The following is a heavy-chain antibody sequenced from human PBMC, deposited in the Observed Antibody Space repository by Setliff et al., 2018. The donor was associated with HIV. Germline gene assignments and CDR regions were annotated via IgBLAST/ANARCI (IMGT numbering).Heavy chain of an antibody. J-gene: IGHJ4*02. V-gene: IGHV4-39*01. CDR3: ARTRGYTYGYIDS. D-gene: IGHD5-18*01. CDR1: GDSTSSSSSY. CDR2: IYYSGST. Sequence: TLFLTCTVSGDSTSSSSSYWGWIRQPPGKGLEWIGSIYYSGSTYYNPSLKSRVTISVDTSKNQFSLKLNSVTAADTAVYYCARTRGYTYGYIDSWAQGTLVTVSS.